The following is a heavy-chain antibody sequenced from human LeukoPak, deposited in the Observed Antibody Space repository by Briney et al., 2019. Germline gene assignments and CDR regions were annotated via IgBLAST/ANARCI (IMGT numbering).Heavy chain of an antibody. CDR2: ISYDGSNK. CDR3: AKAPIAAAGIYYFDY. D-gene: IGHD6-13*01. V-gene: IGHV3-30*18. J-gene: IGHJ4*02. CDR1: GFTFSSYG. Sequence: GGSLRLSCAASGFTFSSYGMHWVRQAPGKGLEWVAVISYDGSNKYYADSVKGLFTISRDNSKNTLYLQMNSLRAEDTAVYYCAKAPIAAAGIYYFDYWGQGTLVTVSS.